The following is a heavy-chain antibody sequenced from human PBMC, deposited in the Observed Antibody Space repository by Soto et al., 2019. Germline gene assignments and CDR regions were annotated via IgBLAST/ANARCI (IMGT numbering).Heavy chain of an antibody. CDR2: IWYDGSNK. CDR1: GFTFSSYG. V-gene: IGHV3-33*01. Sequence: QVQLVESGGGVVQPGRSLRLSCAASGFTFSSYGMHWVRQAPGKGLEWVAVIWYDGSNKYYADSVKGRFTISRDNSKNTLYLQMHSLRAEDTAVYYCARDIAVADYAFDLWGQGTLVTVSS. J-gene: IGHJ3*01. D-gene: IGHD6-19*01. CDR3: ARDIAVADYAFDL.